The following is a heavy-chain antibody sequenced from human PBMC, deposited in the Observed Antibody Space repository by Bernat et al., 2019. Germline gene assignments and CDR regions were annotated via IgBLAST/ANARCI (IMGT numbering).Heavy chain of an antibody. CDR2: ISYDGSNK. CDR1: GFTFSSYG. V-gene: IGHV3-30*18. Sequence: QVQLVESGGGVVQPGGSLRLSCAASGFTFSSYGMHWVRQAPGKGLEWVAVISYDGSNKYYADSVKGRFTISRDNSKNTLYLQMNSLRAEDTAVYYCAKDGFDSSGHTPDYWGQGTLVTVSS. D-gene: IGHD3-22*01. CDR3: AKDGFDSSGHTPDY. J-gene: IGHJ4*02.